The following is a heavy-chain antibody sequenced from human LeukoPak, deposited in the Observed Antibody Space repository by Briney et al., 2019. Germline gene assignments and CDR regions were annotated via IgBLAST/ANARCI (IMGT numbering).Heavy chain of an antibody. CDR2: IYHSGST. D-gene: IGHD4-17*01. CDR3: ARRNDYGDYGYFDY. V-gene: IGHV4-38-2*01. CDR1: GYSISSGYY. Sequence: PSETLSLTCAVSGYSISSGYYWGWIRQPPGKGLEWIGSIYHSGSTYYNPSLKSRVSISVDTSKNQFSLKLSSVTAADTAVYYCARRNDYGDYGYFDYWGQGTLVTVSS. J-gene: IGHJ4*02.